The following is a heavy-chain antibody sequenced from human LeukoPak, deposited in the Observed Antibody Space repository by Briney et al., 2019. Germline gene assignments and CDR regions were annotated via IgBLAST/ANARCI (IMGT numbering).Heavy chain of an antibody. CDR2: IYNSGST. CDR3: ARGFDGDY. J-gene: IGHJ4*02. CDR1: GGSISSSSYY. V-gene: IGHV4-61*10. Sequence: SSETLSLTCIVSGGSISSSSYYWSWIRQPAGKGLEWIGRIYNSGSTHYNPSLKSRVTMSVDTSRNQFSLKLSSVTAADTAVYYCARGFDGDYWGQGTLVTVSS. D-gene: IGHD5-24*01.